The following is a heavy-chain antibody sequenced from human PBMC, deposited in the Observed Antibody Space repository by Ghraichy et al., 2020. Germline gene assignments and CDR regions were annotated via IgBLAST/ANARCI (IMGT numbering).Heavy chain of an antibody. J-gene: IGHJ6*02. CDR2: INHSGST. Sequence: GSLRLSCAVYGGSFSGYYWSWIRQPPGKGLEWIGEINHSGSTNYNPSLKSRVTISVDTSKNQFSLKLSSVTAADTAVYYCARAVVVPAAAGMDVWGQGTTVTVSS. CDR3: ARAVVVPAAAGMDV. CDR1: GGSFSGYY. D-gene: IGHD2-2*01. V-gene: IGHV4-34*01.